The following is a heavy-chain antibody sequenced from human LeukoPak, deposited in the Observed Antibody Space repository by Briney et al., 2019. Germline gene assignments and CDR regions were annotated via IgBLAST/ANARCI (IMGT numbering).Heavy chain of an antibody. CDR3: ARQGIWFGELGRAFDI. J-gene: IGHJ3*02. CDR2: IYYSGST. Sequence: PSETLSLTCTVSGGSISSSSYYWGWIRQPPGKGLEWIGYIYYSGSTNYNPSLKSRVTISVDTSKNQFSLKLSSVTAADTAVYYCARQGIWFGELGRAFDIWGQGTMVTVSS. D-gene: IGHD3-10*01. V-gene: IGHV4-61*05. CDR1: GGSISSSSYY.